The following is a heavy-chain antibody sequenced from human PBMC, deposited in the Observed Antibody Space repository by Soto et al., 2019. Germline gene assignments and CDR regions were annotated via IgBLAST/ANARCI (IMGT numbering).Heavy chain of an antibody. CDR1: GFTFSSYG. J-gene: IGHJ5*02. CDR2: ISYDGSNK. CDR3: ATGSREKYSSSWYGNNWFDP. Sequence: GGSLRLSCAASGFTFSSYGMHWVRQAPGKGLEWVAVISYDGSNKYYADSVKGRFTISRDNSKNTLYLQMNSLRSEDTAVYYCATGSREKYSSSWYGNNWFDPWGQGTLVTVSS. V-gene: IGHV3-30*03. D-gene: IGHD6-13*01.